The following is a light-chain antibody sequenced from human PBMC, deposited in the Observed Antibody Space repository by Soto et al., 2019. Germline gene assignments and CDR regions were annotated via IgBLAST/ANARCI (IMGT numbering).Light chain of an antibody. J-gene: IGLJ1*01. CDR2: QVN. CDR1: RSDIGDSNF. CDR3: ASFRSGTILV. V-gene: IGLV2-14*01. Sequence: QSFRTRPASVSVSPGQSVTISCTGPRSDIGDSNFISWYQHSPGKAPRLLIYQVNNRPSGVSGRSSGSKAGNTASLTISGLLDDDEADYFCASFRSGTILVFGSGTKVTVL.